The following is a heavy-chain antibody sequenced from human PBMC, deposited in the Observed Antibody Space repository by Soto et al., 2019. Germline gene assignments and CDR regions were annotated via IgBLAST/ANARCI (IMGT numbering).Heavy chain of an antibody. CDR1: GGSISSGGYY. CDR3: AIDVGDLGTGWYWFGY. D-gene: IGHD2-8*02. V-gene: IGHV4-31*03. Sequence: QVQLQESGPGLVKPSQTLSLTCTVSGGSISSGGYYWSWIRQPPGKGLEWIGYFYYSGITYYNPSPTRRVTIAADTDKNRLCLRPTSVTAADTPGYYSAIDVGDLGTGWYWFGYSGHGTLVTVSS. CDR2: FYYSGIT. J-gene: IGHJ4*01.